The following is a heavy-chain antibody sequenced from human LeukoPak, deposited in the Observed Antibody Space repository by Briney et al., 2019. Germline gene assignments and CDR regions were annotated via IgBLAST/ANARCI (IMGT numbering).Heavy chain of an antibody. CDR2: IIPIFGTA. D-gene: IGHD2-15*01. V-gene: IGHV1-69*13. CDR3: ATDYCSGGSCYPDY. J-gene: IGHJ4*02. Sequence: GASVKVSCKASGGTFSSYAISWVRQAPGQGLEWMGGIIPIFGTANYAQKFQGRVTITADESTSTAYMELISLRSEDTAVYYCATDYCSGGSCYPDYWGQGTLVTVSS. CDR1: GGTFSSYA.